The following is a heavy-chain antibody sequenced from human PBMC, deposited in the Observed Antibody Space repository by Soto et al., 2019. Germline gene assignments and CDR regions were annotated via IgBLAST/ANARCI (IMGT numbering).Heavy chain of an antibody. V-gene: IGHV3-30-3*01. D-gene: IGHD3-22*01. CDR2: ISYDGSNK. CDR1: GFTFSSYA. CDR3: AQGSGYDYPFDY. Sequence: QVQLVESGGGVVQPGRSLRLSCAASGFTFSSYAMHWVRQAPGKGLEWVAVISYDGSNKYYADSVKGRFTISRDNSKNTLYLQMNSQRAEDTAVYYCAQGSGYDYPFDYWGQGTLVTVSS. J-gene: IGHJ4*02.